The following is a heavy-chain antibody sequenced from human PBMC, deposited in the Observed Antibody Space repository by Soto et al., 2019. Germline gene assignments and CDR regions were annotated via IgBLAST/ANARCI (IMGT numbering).Heavy chain of an antibody. CDR1: GYTFSNYF. D-gene: IGHD3-3*01. Sequence: QVLLVQSGAEVTEPGASVKVSCKTYGYTFSNYFLHWVRQAPGQGPEWMGFVNPKRGGTEYAQKFQGGITMTRDTSINTVYLDLSRLTSDDTAIYYCARDSGIPGRFWYFDIWGRGTLVTVSS. J-gene: IGHJ2*01. CDR3: ARDSGIPGRFWYFDI. CDR2: VNPKRGGT. V-gene: IGHV1-2*02.